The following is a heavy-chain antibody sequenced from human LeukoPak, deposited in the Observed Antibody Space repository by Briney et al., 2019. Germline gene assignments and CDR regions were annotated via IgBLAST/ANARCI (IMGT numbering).Heavy chain of an antibody. D-gene: IGHD2-2*01. CDR3: ATGIPRYCSSTSCLAQYNWFDP. CDR1: GYTLTELS. CDR2: FDPEDGET. Sequence: ASVRVSCKVSGYTLTELSMHWVRQAPGKGLEWMGGFDPEDGETIYAQKFQGRVTMTADTSTDTAYMELSSLRSEDTAVYYCATGIPRYCSSTSCLAQYNWFDPWGQGTLVTVSS. V-gene: IGHV1-24*01. J-gene: IGHJ5*02.